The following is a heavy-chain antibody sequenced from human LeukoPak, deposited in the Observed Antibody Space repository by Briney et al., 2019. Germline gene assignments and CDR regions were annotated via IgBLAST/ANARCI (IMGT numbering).Heavy chain of an antibody. J-gene: IGHJ6*03. V-gene: IGHV4-39*07. CDR1: GGSISSSSYY. CDR3: ARGSGSSSWPNYYYYYYMDV. Sequence: SETLSLTCTVSGGSISSSSYYWGWIRQPPGKGLEWIGSIYYSGSTYYNPSLKSRVTISVDTSKNQFSLKLSSVTAADTAVYYCARGSGSSSWPNYYYYYYMDVWGKGTTVTVSS. D-gene: IGHD6-13*01. CDR2: IYYSGST.